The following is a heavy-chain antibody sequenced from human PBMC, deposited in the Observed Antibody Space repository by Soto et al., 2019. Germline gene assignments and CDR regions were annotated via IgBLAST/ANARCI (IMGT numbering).Heavy chain of an antibody. CDR3: GRDLRDWDSGSYSYDY. CDR2: ISSSSSTI. V-gene: IGHV3-48*01. J-gene: IGHJ4*02. D-gene: IGHD1-26*01. Sequence: GGSLRLSCAASGFTFSSYSMNWVRQAPGKGLEWVSYISSSSSTIYYADSVKGRFTISRDNAKNSLYLQMNSLRAEDTAVYYCGRDLRDWDSGSYSYDYWGQGTLVTVSS. CDR1: GFTFSSYS.